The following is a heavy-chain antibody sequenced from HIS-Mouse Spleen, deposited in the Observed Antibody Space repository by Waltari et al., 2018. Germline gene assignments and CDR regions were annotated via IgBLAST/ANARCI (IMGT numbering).Heavy chain of an antibody. CDR1: GGSISSSSYY. J-gene: IGHJ2*01. Sequence: QLQLQESGPGLVKPSETLSLTCTVSGGSISSSSYYWGWIRQPPGKGLEGIGSINYSGGTDYHPYLKSGVTISVEPSKNQFSLKLSSVTAADTAVYYCAREIPYSSSWYDWYFDLWGRGTLVTVSS. V-gene: IGHV4-39*07. D-gene: IGHD6-13*01. CDR3: AREIPYSSSWYDWYFDL. CDR2: INYSGGT.